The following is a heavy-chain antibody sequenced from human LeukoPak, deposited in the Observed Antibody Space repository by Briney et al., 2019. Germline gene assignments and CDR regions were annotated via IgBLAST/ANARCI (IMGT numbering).Heavy chain of an antibody. Sequence: GGSLRLPCAASGFTVSSVYMSWVRQAPGKGLGWVSVLYSGGSIYYADSVKGRFTISRDNSKNTLYLQMNSLRAEDTAMYYCVRDRRGANQGGDFDLWGRGSLVTVSS. V-gene: IGHV3-66*01. CDR2: LYSGGSI. D-gene: IGHD4/OR15-4a*01. CDR3: VRDRRGANQGGDFDL. CDR1: GFTVSSVY. J-gene: IGHJ2*01.